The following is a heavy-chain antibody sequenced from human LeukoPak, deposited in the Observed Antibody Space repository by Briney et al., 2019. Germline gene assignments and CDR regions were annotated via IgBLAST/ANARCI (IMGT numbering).Heavy chain of an antibody. CDR2: IIPIFGIA. D-gene: IGHD6-19*01. CDR1: GGTFSSYA. Sequence: PAASVEVSCKASGGTFSSYAISWVRQAPGQGLEWMGRIIPIFGIANYAQKFQGRVTITADKSTSTAYMELSSLRSEDTAVYYCARDLAVAGSLDGMDVWGQGTTVTVSS. J-gene: IGHJ6*01. CDR3: ARDLAVAGSLDGMDV. V-gene: IGHV1-69*04.